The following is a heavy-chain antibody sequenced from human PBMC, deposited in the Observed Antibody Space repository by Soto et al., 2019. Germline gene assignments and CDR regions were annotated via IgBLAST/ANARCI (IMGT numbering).Heavy chain of an antibody. J-gene: IGHJ4*02. CDR1: GGTFSSYA. CDR2: IIPIFGTA. D-gene: IGHD2-21*02. V-gene: IGHV1-69*13. Sequence: SVKVSCKASGGTFSSYAISWVRQAPVQGLEWMGWIIPIFGTANYAQKFQGRVTITADESTSTAYMELSSLRSEDTAVYYCARGIEERYCGGDCYFDYSGQGTLVTVS. CDR3: ARGIEERYCGGDCYFDY.